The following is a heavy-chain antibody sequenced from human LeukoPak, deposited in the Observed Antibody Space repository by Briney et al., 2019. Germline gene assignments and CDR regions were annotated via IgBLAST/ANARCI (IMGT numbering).Heavy chain of an antibody. J-gene: IGHJ4*02. CDR1: GFTFYDYG. V-gene: IGHV3-23*01. CDR2: ISGSGLST. Sequence: GGSLRLSCAASGFTFYDYGMTWVRQAPGKGLEWVSTISGSGLSTYYADSVKGRFTISRDNSKNTLYLQMNSLRAEDTAVYYCAKASLRYCSGGSCYSNFDYWGQGTLVTVSS. CDR3: AKASLRYCSGGSCYSNFDY. D-gene: IGHD2-15*01.